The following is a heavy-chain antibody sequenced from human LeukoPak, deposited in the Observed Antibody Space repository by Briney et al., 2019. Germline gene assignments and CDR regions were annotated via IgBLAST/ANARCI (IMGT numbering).Heavy chain of an antibody. V-gene: IGHV4-59*08. Sequence: PSETLSLTCAVSGGSISSYYWSWIRQPPGKGLEWIGYIYYSGSTNYNPSLKSRVTISVDTSKNQFSLKLSSVTAADTAVYYCARGAYQLLSPERNWFDPWGQGTLVTVSS. CDR1: GGSISSYY. D-gene: IGHD2-2*01. J-gene: IGHJ5*02. CDR3: ARGAYQLLSPERNWFDP. CDR2: IYYSGST.